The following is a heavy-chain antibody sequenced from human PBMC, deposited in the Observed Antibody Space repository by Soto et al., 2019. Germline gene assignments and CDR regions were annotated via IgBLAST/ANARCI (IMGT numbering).Heavy chain of an antibody. V-gene: IGHV1-69*13. D-gene: IGHD2-2*02. CDR2: IIPIFGTA. CDR1: GSTFSSYA. CDR3: ARDQWAVISAAIRDFYVMDF. J-gene: IGHJ6*02. Sequence: SVKVSCKASGSTFSSYAISWVRQAPGQGLEWMGGIIPIFGTANYAQKFQGRVTITADESTSTAYMELSRLRPDDTAVYYFARDQWAVISAAIRDFYVMDFWGQGTTVTVSS.